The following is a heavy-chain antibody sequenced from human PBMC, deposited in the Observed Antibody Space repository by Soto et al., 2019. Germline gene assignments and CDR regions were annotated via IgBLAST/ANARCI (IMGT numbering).Heavy chain of an antibody. CDR1: GYTFTSYG. CDR3: PRPATPMTGFGAFDI. V-gene: IGHV1-18*01. CDR2: ISAYNGNT. Sequence: ASVKVSCKASGYTFTSYGISWVRQAPGQGLEWMGWISAYNGNTNYAQKLQGRVTMATDTSTSTAYMELRSLRSDATAAYHSPRPATPMTGFGAFDIWGQGTMVTVSS. D-gene: IGHD6-25*01. J-gene: IGHJ3*02.